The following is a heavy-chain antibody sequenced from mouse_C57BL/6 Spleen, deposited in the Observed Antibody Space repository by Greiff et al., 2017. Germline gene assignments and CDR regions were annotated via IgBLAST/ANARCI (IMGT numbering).Heavy chain of an antibody. CDR3: TRPLIVTGSMDY. Sequence: EVKLMESGGGLVQPGGSMKLSCAASGFTFSDAWMDWVRQSPEKGLEWVAEIRNKANNHATYYAESVKGRFTISRDDSKSSVYLQMNSLRAEDTGIYYSTRPLIVTGSMDYWGQGTSVTVSS. D-gene: IGHD2-5*01. V-gene: IGHV6-6*01. CDR1: GFTFSDAW. CDR2: IRNKANNHAT. J-gene: IGHJ4*01.